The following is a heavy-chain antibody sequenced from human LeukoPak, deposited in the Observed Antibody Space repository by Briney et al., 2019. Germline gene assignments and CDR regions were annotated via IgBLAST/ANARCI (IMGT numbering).Heavy chain of an antibody. V-gene: IGHV4-34*01. Sequence: SETLSLTCAVYGGSFSGYYWSWIRQPPGKGLEWIGEINHSGSTNYNPSLKSRVTISVDTSKNQFSLKLSSVTAADTAVYYCARGHDFWSGYYYYGMDVWGQGTTVTVSS. J-gene: IGHJ6*02. CDR1: GGSFSGYY. D-gene: IGHD3-3*01. CDR2: INHSGST. CDR3: ARGHDFWSGYYYYGMDV.